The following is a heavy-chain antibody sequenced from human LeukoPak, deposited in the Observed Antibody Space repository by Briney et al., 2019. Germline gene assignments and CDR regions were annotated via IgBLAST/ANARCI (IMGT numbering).Heavy chain of an antibody. J-gene: IGHJ4*02. CDR1: GFTFGDYA. CDR3: TRGYSIDY. D-gene: IGHD4-11*01. CDR2: IRSKASGGTT. V-gene: IGHV3-49*04. Sequence: QPGGSLRLSCTASGFTFGDYAMSWVRQAPGKGLEWVGFIRSKASGGTTEYAASVKGRFTISRDDSKSIAYLQMNSLITEDTAVYYWTRGYSIDYWGQGTLVTVSS.